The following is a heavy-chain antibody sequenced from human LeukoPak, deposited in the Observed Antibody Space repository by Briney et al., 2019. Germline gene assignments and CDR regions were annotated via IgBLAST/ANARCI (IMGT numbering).Heavy chain of an antibody. V-gene: IGHV3-23*01. Sequence: PGGSLRLSCAASGFIFRNYGMNWVRQPPGKGLEWVLGVSPNGETAYYADSVKGRFTISRDNSKNTVYLQVRSLRAEDTAVYYCAKDLGWIQFGYWGQGALVTVSS. D-gene: IGHD5-18*01. J-gene: IGHJ4*02. CDR1: GFIFRNYG. CDR2: VSPNGETA. CDR3: AKDLGWIQFGY.